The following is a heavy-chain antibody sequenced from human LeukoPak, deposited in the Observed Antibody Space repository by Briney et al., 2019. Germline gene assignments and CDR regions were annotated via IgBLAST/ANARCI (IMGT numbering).Heavy chain of an antibody. D-gene: IGHD3-22*01. CDR1: GYTFTSYA. CDR3: ARVERGGYYWGYFDL. V-gene: IGHV1-3*01. CDR2: INAGNGNT. J-gene: IGHJ2*01. Sequence: GASVKVSCKASGYTFTSYAMHWVRQAPGQRLEWMGWINAGNGNTKYSQKFQGRVTITRDTSASTAYMELSSLRSEDTAVYYCARVERGGYYWGYFDLWGRGTLVTVSS.